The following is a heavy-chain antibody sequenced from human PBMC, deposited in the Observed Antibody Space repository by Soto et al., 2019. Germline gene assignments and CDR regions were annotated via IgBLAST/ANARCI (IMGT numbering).Heavy chain of an antibody. Sequence: QVQLMESGGGVVPPGRSLRLSCAASGFMFSRYAMHWVRQAPGKGLEWVAVISKDGSVIYYADSVKGRFTISRDKSKNMVYLQLNSLRDEDTAVFYCVRSRSGAVPDSFAYWGQGTLVTVAS. V-gene: IGHV3-30*04. J-gene: IGHJ4*02. CDR3: VRSRSGAVPDSFAY. CDR2: ISKDGSVI. CDR1: GFMFSRYA. D-gene: IGHD3-10*01.